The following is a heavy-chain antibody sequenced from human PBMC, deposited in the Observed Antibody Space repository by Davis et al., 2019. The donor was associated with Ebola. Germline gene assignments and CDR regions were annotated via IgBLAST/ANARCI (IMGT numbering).Heavy chain of an antibody. J-gene: IGHJ6*02. CDR2: ITRSGST. CDR3: ARRGRAVVRGVFYAMDV. CDR1: GASLSGDY. D-gene: IGHD3-10*01. Sequence: MPSETLSLTCAVYGASLSGDYWNWIRQPPGKGLEWIGEITRSGSTTYNPSLNSRVTISLDTSNNQFSLRLTSVTAADTAVYYCARRGRAVVRGVFYAMDVWGQGATATVSS. V-gene: IGHV4-34*01.